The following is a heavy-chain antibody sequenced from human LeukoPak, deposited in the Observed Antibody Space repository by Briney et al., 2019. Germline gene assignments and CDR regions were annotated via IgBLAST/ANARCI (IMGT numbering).Heavy chain of an antibody. J-gene: IGHJ4*02. D-gene: IGHD6-13*01. CDR2: IIPIIGTP. Sequence: SVKVSCKASGGTFSSNVISWVRQAPGQGLEWMGRIIPIIGTPDYAQKFQGRVTITADKSTNTACMELTSLKSDDTAVYYCARAGGSSWYVSLYYWGQGTLVTVSS. V-gene: IGHV1-69*04. CDR1: GGTFSSNV. CDR3: ARAGGSSWYVSLYY.